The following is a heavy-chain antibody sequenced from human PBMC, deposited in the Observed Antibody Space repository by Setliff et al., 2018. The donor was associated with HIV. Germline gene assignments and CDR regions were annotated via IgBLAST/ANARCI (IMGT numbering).Heavy chain of an antibody. Sequence: SETLSLTCAVSGGSISSSNWWSWVRQPPGKGLEWIGEIYHNGNTNYSPSLKNRVTMSVDNSKNQFPLMVRSVTAADTAVYYCARDWRAYGVLGSWGQGMLVTSPQ. J-gene: IGHJ4*02. CDR3: ARDWRAYGVLGS. D-gene: IGHD4-17*01. V-gene: IGHV4-4*02. CDR1: GGSISSSNW. CDR2: IYHNGNT.